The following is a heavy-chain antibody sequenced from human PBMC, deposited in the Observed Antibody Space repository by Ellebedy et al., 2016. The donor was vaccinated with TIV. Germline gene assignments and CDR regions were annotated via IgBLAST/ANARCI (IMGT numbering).Heavy chain of an antibody. CDR1: GYTFTTHG. CDR3: ARDNSNWLDP. Sequence: AASVQVSCKTSGYTFTTHGVSWVRQAPGQGLEWMGITNPSGGSTRYAQKFQGRVTITRDTSTSTVSMELSSLTSEDTAVYYCARDNSNWLDPWGQGTLVIVSS. V-gene: IGHV1-46*01. CDR2: TNPSGGST. J-gene: IGHJ5*02.